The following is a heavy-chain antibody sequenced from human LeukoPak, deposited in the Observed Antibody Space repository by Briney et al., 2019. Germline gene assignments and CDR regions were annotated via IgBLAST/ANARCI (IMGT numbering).Heavy chain of an antibody. CDR1: GFTVSSNY. CDR2: IYSGGST. V-gene: IGHV3-53*01. Sequence: GGSLRLSCAASGFTVSSNYMSWVRQAPGKGLEWVSVIYSGGSTYYADSVKGRFTISRDNSKNTPYLQMNSLRAEDTAVYYCAKAHEVLRYFDWLSHDDAFDIWGQGTMVTVSS. CDR3: AKAHEVLRYFDWLSHDDAFDI. D-gene: IGHD3-9*01. J-gene: IGHJ3*02.